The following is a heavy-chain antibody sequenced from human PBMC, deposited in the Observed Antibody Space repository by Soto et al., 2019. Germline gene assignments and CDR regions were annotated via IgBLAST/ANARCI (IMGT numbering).Heavy chain of an antibody. J-gene: IGHJ4*02. CDR3: ARGHGSGNRNFDY. Sequence: GASVKVSCKASGYTFTGYYMHWVRQAPGQGLEWMGWINPNSGGTNYAQKFQGWVTMTRDTSISTAYMELSRLRSDDTAVYYCARGHGSGNRNFDYWGQGTLVTVSS. CDR2: INPNSGGT. CDR1: GYTFTGYY. V-gene: IGHV1-2*04. D-gene: IGHD3-10*01.